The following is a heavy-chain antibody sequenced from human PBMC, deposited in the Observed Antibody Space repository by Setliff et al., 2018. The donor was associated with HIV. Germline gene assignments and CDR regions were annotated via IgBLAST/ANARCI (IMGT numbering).Heavy chain of an antibody. Sequence: KTSETLSLTCAVFGGSFTDIGGSFTDYYWIWIRQPPGKGLEWIGEINHSGSTNYNPSLKSRVTISVDTSKNQFSLKLSSVTAADTAVYYCARDRSNWNYGKNYMDVWGKGTTVTVSS. J-gene: IGHJ6*03. CDR3: ARDRSNWNYGKNYMDV. CDR2: INHSGST. D-gene: IGHD1-7*01. CDR1: GGSFTDIGGSFTDYY. V-gene: IGHV4-34*01.